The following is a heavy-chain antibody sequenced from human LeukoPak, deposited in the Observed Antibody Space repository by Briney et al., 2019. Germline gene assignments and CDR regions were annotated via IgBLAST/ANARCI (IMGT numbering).Heavy chain of an antibody. J-gene: IGHJ3*02. Sequence: PSQTLSLTCTVSGGSISSSGDSWSWIRQHPEKGLEWIGYTYYTATSYYNPFLERQSSISVDTSRTQFSLRLCSVTAAETAVYYCARVTFCGTECRFGGGLDIWGQGIMVTVCS. CDR1: GGSISSSGDS. V-gene: IGHV4-31*01. D-gene: IGHD2-21*01. CDR3: ARVTFCGTECRFGGGLDI. CDR2: TYYTATS.